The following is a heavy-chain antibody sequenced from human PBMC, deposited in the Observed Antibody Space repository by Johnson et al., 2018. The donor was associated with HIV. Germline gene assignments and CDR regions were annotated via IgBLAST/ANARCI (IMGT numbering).Heavy chain of an antibody. CDR2: ISSSGSTI. Sequence: QMLLVESGGGLVKPGGSLRLSCAASGFTFSDYYMSWIRQAPGKGLEWVSYISSSGSTIFYAYSVKGRFTISRDNAKNSLYLQMNSLRAEDTAVYYCASGWGIAASDAFDIWGQGTLVIVSS. V-gene: IGHV3-11*04. J-gene: IGHJ3*02. D-gene: IGHD6-13*01. CDR1: GFTFSDYY. CDR3: ASGWGIAASDAFDI.